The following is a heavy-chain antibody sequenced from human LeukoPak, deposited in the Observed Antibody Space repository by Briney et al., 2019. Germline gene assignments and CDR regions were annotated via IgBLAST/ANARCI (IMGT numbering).Heavy chain of an antibody. V-gene: IGHV3-23*01. D-gene: IGHD3-16*02. Sequence: GSLRLSCAASGFTFTDYAIYWVRQAPGRGLEWVSGISDYGRTTYYADSVKGRYTISRDNSKNTLYLQMSSLRAEDTAVYYCAKDGDNGYDYVWGSYRFPYWGQGTLVTVSS. J-gene: IGHJ4*02. CDR3: AKDGDNGYDYVWGSYRFPY. CDR1: GFTFTDYA. CDR2: ISDYGRTT.